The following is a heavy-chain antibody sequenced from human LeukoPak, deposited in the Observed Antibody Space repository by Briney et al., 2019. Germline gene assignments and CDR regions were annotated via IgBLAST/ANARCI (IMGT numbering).Heavy chain of an antibody. J-gene: IGHJ4*02. CDR1: GGSFSGYY. V-gene: IGHV4-59*01. CDR3: ARMSKSSGTLNY. CDR2: IYYSGST. D-gene: IGHD6-19*01. Sequence: PSETLSLTCAVYGGSFSGYYWSWIRQPPGKGLEWIGYIYYSGSTNYNPSLKSRVTISVDTSKNQFSLKLSSVTAADTAVYYCARMSKSSGTLNYWGQGTLVTVSS.